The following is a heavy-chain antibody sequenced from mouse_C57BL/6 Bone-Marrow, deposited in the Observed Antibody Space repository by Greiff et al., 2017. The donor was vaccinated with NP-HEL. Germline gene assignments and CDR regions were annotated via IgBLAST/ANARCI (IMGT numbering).Heavy chain of an antibody. Sequence: VKLVESGPELVKPGASVKISCKASGYAFSSSWMNWVKQRPGKGLEWIGRIYPGDGDTNYNGKFKGKATLTADKSSSTAYMQLSSLTSEDSAVYFCAREGDSSGSAWFAYWGQGTLVTVSA. CDR1: GYAFSSSW. D-gene: IGHD3-2*02. CDR3: AREGDSSGSAWFAY. CDR2: IYPGDGDT. V-gene: IGHV1-82*01. J-gene: IGHJ3*01.